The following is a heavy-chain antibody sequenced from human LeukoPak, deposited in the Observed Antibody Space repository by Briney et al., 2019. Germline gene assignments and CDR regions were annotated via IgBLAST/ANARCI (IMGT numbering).Heavy chain of an antibody. Sequence: SETLSLTCTVSGGSNSSSSYYWGWIRQPPGKGLEWIGSIYYSGSTYYNPSLKSRVTISVDTSKNQFSLKLSSVTAADTAVYYCARQNEYRDFWSGYSYYFDYWGQGTLVTVSS. CDR2: IYYSGST. V-gene: IGHV4-39*01. CDR3: ARQNEYRDFWSGYSYYFDY. J-gene: IGHJ4*02. CDR1: GGSNSSSSYY. D-gene: IGHD3-3*01.